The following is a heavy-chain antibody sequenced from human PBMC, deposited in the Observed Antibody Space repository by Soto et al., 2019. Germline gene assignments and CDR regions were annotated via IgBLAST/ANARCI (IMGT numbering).Heavy chain of an antibody. CDR2: IIPIFGTA. V-gene: IGHV1-69*06. CDR3: ASSEPHPSAVTYYYYGMDV. J-gene: IGHJ6*02. D-gene: IGHD3-10*01. Sequence: QVQLVQSGAEVKKPGSSVKVSCKASGGTFSSYAISWVRQAPGQGLEGMGGIIPIFGTANYAQKFQGRVKITADKSTSTAYMELSSLRSEDTAVYYCASSEPHPSAVTYYYYGMDVWGQGTTVTVSS. CDR1: GGTFSSYA.